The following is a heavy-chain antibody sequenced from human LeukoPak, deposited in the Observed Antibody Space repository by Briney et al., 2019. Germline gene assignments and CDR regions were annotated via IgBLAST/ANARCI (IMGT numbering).Heavy chain of an antibody. CDR3: ARAPVATMADY. V-gene: IGHV3-11*06. CDR1: GFTFSAYY. D-gene: IGHD5-12*01. J-gene: IGHJ4*02. Sequence: PGVSLRLSCAASGFTFSAYYMSWIRPAPGKGLEWVSYIISSSSYKNYEDSVKGRFTISRDNAKNSLYLQMNSLRAEDTAVYYCARAPVATMADYWGQGTLVTVSS. CDR2: IISSSSYK.